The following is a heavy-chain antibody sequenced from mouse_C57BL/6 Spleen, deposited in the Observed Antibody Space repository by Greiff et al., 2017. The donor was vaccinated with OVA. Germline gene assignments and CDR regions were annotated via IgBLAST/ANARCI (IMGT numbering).Heavy chain of an antibody. CDR2: ILPGSGST. V-gene: IGHV1-9*01. CDR1: GYTFTGYW. J-gene: IGHJ3*01. Sequence: QVQLQQSGAELMKPGASVKLSCKATGYTFTGYWIEWVKQRPGHGLEWIGEILPGSGSTNYNEKFKGKATFTVDKSSNTAYMQLSSLTTDDSAFYDCSRGTAQGPPAWFAYWGQGTLVTVSA. CDR3: SRGTAQGPPAWFAY. D-gene: IGHD3-2*02.